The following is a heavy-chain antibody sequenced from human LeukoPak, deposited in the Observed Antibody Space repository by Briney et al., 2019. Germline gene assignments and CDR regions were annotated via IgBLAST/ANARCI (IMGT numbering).Heavy chain of an antibody. D-gene: IGHD6-13*01. CDR1: GFTFDDYA. CDR2: ISWNSGSI. J-gene: IGHJ4*02. V-gene: IGHV3-9*01. CDR3: AKDIYALGSSWDFDY. Sequence: GRSLRLSCAASGFTFDDYAMHWVRQAPGKGLEWVSGISWNSGSIGYADSVKGRFTISRDNAKNSLYLQMNSLRAEDTALYYCAKDIYALGSSWDFDYWGQGTLVTVSS.